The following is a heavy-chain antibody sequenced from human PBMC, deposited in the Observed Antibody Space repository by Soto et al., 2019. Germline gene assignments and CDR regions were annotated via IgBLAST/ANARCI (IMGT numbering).Heavy chain of an antibody. CDR1: GGSIYTYY. Sequence: PSETLSLTCNVSGGSIYTYYWNWIRQSPGKGLEWIGYISDGGSTNYNPSLKSRVTISVDTSKNQFSLRLSSVTAADTAVYYCARDSGEMATTYYYYGMDVWGQGTTVTVSS. V-gene: IGHV4-59*01. CDR2: ISDGGST. CDR3: ARDSGEMATTYYYYGMDV. D-gene: IGHD1-1*01. J-gene: IGHJ6*02.